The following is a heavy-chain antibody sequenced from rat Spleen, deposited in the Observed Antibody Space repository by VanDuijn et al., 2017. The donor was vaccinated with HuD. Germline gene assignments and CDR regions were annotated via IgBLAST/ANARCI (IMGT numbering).Heavy chain of an antibody. CDR3: AREGVY. V-gene: IGHV2S63*01. Sequence: EVQLKESGPGLVQPSQTLSLTCTVSGFSLTDYSVHWVRQPPGKGLEWMGVIWTGGNTDYNPALKSRLNISRDTSKRQVFLKKNSLQTEDTAMYFCAREGVYWGQGVMVTVSS. J-gene: IGHJ2*01. CDR1: GFSLTDYS. CDR2: IWTGGNT. D-gene: IGHD4-3*01.